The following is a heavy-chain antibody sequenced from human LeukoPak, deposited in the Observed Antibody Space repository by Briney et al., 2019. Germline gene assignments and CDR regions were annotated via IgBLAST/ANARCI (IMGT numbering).Heavy chain of an antibody. Sequence: GGSLGLSCAASGFTFSSYSMNWVRQAPGKGLEWVSSISSSGSYIYYADSVKGRFTISRDNAKNSLYLQMNSLRAEDTAVYYCARDRGGSYPNWFDPWGQGTLVTVSS. CDR3: ARDRGGSYPNWFDP. CDR2: ISSSGSYI. J-gene: IGHJ5*02. D-gene: IGHD1-26*01. V-gene: IGHV3-21*01. CDR1: GFTFSSYS.